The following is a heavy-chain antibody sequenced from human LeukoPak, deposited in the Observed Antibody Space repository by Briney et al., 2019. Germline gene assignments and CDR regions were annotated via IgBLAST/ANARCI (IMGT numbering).Heavy chain of an antibody. CDR1: GYTFTSYD. J-gene: IGHJ6*03. CDR2: MNPNSGNT. CDR3: ARGIPRAGYYYMDV. V-gene: IGHV1-8*03. D-gene: IGHD2-21*01. Sequence: ASVKVSCKASGYTFTSYDINWVRQATGQGLEWMGWMNPNSGNTGYAQKFQGRVTITRNTSISTAYMELSSLRSEDTAVYYCARGIPRAGYYYMDVWGKGTTVTVSS.